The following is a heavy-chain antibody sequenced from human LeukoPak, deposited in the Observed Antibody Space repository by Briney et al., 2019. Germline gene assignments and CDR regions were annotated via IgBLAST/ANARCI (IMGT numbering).Heavy chain of an antibody. Sequence: GASVKVSCKASGYTFTGYYIHWVRQAPGQGLEWMGWINPHSGGTNYAQKFQGGVTMTRDMSITTADMELSSLRSDDTAVYYCARDVGEYCSSINCYASHYWGQGTLVTVSS. CDR3: ARDVGEYCSSINCYASHY. CDR2: INPHSGGT. J-gene: IGHJ4*02. V-gene: IGHV1-2*02. D-gene: IGHD2-2*01. CDR1: GYTFTGYY.